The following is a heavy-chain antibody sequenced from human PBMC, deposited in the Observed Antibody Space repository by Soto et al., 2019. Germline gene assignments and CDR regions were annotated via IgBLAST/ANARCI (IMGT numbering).Heavy chain of an antibody. CDR3: ARQGPSGGSGSYYHYYYYGMDV. V-gene: IGHV5-51*01. CDR2: IYPGDSDT. J-gene: IGHJ6*02. CDR1: GYRFTSYW. D-gene: IGHD3-10*01. Sequence: GESQKSSCKGCGYRFTSYWIGWVRQKNGKGLEWMGIIYPGDSDTRYSPSFQGQVTISADKSISTAYLQWSSLKASDTAMYYCARQGPSGGSGSYYHYYYYGMDVWGQGTTVTVSS.